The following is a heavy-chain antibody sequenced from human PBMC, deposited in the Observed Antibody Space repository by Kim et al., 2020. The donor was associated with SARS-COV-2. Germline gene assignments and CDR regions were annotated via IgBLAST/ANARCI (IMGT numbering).Heavy chain of an antibody. CDR3: ARELVVPVAMSESDYGMDV. J-gene: IGHJ6*02. D-gene: IGHD2-2*01. CDR2: INPSGGKT. V-gene: IGHV1-46*01. CDR1: GYTFTNYY. Sequence: ASVKVSCKASGYTFTNYYIHWVRQAPGQGLEWMGIINPSGGKTSFAQRFQGRVTMSRDMSTSTVYMELSSLRSEDTAVYYCARELVVPVAMSESDYGMDVWGQGTTVTVSS.